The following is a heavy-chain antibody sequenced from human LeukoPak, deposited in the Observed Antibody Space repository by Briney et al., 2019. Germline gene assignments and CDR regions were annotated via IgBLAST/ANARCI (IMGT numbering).Heavy chain of an antibody. CDR2: ISGSGGST. CDR1: GFTFSSYA. J-gene: IGHJ4*02. CDR3: AKVRDGYNYLVYFDY. Sequence: GGSLRLSCAASGFTFSSYAMSWVRQAPGKGLEWVSAISGSGGSTYYADSVKGRFTISRDNSKNTLYLQMNSLRAEDAAVYYCAKVRDGYNYLVYFDYWGQGTLVTVSS. D-gene: IGHD5-24*01. V-gene: IGHV3-23*01.